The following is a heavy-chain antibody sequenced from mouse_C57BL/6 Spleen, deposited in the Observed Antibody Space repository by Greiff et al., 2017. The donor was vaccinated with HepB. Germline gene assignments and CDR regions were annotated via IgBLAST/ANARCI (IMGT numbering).Heavy chain of an antibody. CDR3: ARARNYFDY. CDR2: IYPGDGDT. V-gene: IGHV1-82*01. J-gene: IGHJ2*01. Sequence: VQLQQSGPELVKPGASVKISCKASGYAFSSSWMNWVKQRPGKGLEWIGRIYPGDGDTNYNGKFKGKAKLTADKSSSTAYMQLSSLTSEDSAVYFCARARNYFDYWGQGTTLTVSS. CDR1: GYAFSSSW.